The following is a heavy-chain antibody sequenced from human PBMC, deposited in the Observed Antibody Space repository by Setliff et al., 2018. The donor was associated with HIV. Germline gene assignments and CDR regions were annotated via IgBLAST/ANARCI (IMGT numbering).Heavy chain of an antibody. D-gene: IGHD3-16*01. V-gene: IGHV3-72*01. CDR1: GLSITDHY. CDR3: ALYFWGTPS. J-gene: IGHJ4*02. CDR2: IRETT. Sequence: GGSLRLSCAASGLSITDHYMDWVRQAPGRGLEWVGRIRETTKYAASIKDRFTISRDVSQNSLALQMNSLKTEDTAVYYCALYFWGTPSWGQGALVTV.